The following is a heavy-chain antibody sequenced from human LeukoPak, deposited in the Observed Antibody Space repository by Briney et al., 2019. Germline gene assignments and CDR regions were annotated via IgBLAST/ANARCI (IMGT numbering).Heavy chain of an antibody. Sequence: SETLSLTCTVSGGSISDSSYYWAWIRQPQGKGLEWIGTIYYSGTTYYNSSLKSRVTISVDMSKNQFSLKLTSVTAADTAVYYCARRGDDYNRRAFDYWGQGILATVSS. CDR1: GGSISDSSYY. J-gene: IGHJ4*02. CDR3: ARRGDDYNRRAFDY. V-gene: IGHV4-39*01. D-gene: IGHD5-24*01. CDR2: IYYSGTT.